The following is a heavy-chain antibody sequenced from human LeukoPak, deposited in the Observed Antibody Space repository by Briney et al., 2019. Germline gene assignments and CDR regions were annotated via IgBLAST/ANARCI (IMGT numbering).Heavy chain of an antibody. CDR2: INPNSGGT. V-gene: IGHV1-2*02. CDR3: ASDNYYDSSGYYA. J-gene: IGHJ5*02. Sequence: GASVKVSCKASGYTFTGYYMHWVRQAPGQGLEWMGWINPNSGGTNYAQRFQGRVTMTRDTSISTAYMELSRLRSDDTAVYYCASDNYYDSSGYYAWGQGTLVTVSS. CDR1: GYTFTGYY. D-gene: IGHD3-22*01.